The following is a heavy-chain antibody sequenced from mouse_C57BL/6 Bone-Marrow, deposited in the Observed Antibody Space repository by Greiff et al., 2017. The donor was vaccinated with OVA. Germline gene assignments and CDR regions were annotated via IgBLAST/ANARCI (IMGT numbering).Heavy chain of an antibody. CDR1: GYTFTSYG. Sequence: QVHVKQSGAELARPGASVKLSCKASGYTFTSYGISWVKQRTGQGLEWIGEIYPRSGNTYYNEKFKGKATLTADKSSSTAYMELRSLTSEDSAVYFCARELLSDPFAYWGQGTLVTVSA. V-gene: IGHV1-81*01. J-gene: IGHJ3*01. CDR2: IYPRSGNT. CDR3: ARELLSDPFAY.